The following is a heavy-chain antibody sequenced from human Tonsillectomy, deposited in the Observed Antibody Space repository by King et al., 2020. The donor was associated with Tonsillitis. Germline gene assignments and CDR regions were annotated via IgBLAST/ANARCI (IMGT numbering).Heavy chain of an antibody. CDR2: IKSKAYGEKT. CDR1: GFPFGEYA. CDR3: TRGRVGEPRGDY. D-gene: IGHD3-16*01. J-gene: IGHJ4*02. Sequence: DVQLVESGGGLVPPGRSLRLSCTASGFPFGEYAVTWVRQAPGKGLEWVGLIKSKAYGEKTEYAASVKDRFILSRDDSESIAYLQRNSLKIEDTAVYYCTRGRVGEPRGDYRGQGTLVTVSS. V-gene: IGHV3-49*04.